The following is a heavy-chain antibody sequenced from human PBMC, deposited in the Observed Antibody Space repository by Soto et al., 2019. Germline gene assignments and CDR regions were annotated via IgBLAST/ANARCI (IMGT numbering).Heavy chain of an antibody. J-gene: IGHJ6*03. CDR1: GYTFTSYG. Sequence: QVQLVQSGAEVKKPGASVKVSCKASGYTFTSYGISWVRQAPGQGLEWMGWISAYNGNTNYAQKLQGRVTMTTDTSTSTAYMELRSLSSDDTAVYYCARRQQLAGFYYYYYMDVWGKGTTVTVSS. CDR2: ISAYNGNT. CDR3: ARRQQLAGFYYYYYMDV. D-gene: IGHD6-13*01. V-gene: IGHV1-18*01.